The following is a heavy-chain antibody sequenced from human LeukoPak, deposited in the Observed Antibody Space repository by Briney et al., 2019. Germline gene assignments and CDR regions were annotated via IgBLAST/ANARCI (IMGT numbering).Heavy chain of an antibody. CDR2: ISYDGSNK. V-gene: IGHV3-30-3*01. J-gene: IGHJ6*02. CDR3: ACGENYPDPMDV. CDR1: GFTFSSYA. D-gene: IGHD1-7*01. Sequence: GGSLRLSCAASGFTFSSYAMHWVRQAPGKGLEWVAVISYDGSNKYYADSVKGRFTISRDNSKNTLYLQMNSLRAEDAAVYYCACGENYPDPMDVWGQGTTVTVSS.